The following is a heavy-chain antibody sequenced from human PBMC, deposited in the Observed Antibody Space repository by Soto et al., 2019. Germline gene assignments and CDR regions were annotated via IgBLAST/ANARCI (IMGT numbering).Heavy chain of an antibody. CDR1: GGSISSSSYY. Sequence: SETLSLTCTVSGGSISSSSYYWGWIRQPPGKGLEWIGSIYYSGSTYYNPSLKSRVTISVDTSKNQFSLKLSSVTAADTAVYYCSRHTPAISISDHWGQGTLVPVSS. V-gene: IGHV4-39*01. J-gene: IGHJ4*02. CDR2: IYYSGST. D-gene: IGHD2-15*01. CDR3: SRHTPAISISDH.